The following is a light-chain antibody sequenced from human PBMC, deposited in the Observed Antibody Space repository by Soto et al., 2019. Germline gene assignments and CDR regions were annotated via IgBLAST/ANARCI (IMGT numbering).Light chain of an antibody. CDR2: DAS. Sequence: EIVLTQSPATVSLSPGERATLSCRASQSVSSYLAWYQQKPGQAPRLLIYDASNRATGIPARFSGSGSGTDFTLTTRSLQAEHAADYYCQQYYISPTWPFGQGTKVDIK. V-gene: IGKV3-11*01. CDR3: QQYYISPTWP. J-gene: IGKJ1*01. CDR1: QSVSSY.